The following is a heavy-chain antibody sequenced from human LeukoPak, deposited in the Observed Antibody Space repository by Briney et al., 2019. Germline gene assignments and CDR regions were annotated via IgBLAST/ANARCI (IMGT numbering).Heavy chain of an antibody. J-gene: IGHJ4*02. CDR3: ARDFGIAAAGTDY. Sequence: GGSLRLSCAVSGITLSNYGMSWVRQAPGKGLEWVSSTSSSSSYIYSADSVKGRFTISRDNAKNSLYLQMNSLRAEDTAVYYCARDFGIAAAGTDYWGQGTLVTVSS. D-gene: IGHD6-13*01. CDR2: TSSSSSYI. CDR1: GITLSNYG. V-gene: IGHV3-21*01.